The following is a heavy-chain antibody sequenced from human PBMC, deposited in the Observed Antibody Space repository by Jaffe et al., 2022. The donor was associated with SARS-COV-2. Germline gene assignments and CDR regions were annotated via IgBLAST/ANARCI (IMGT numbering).Heavy chain of an antibody. CDR2: IYYSGST. J-gene: IGHJ6*02. CDR1: GGSISSYY. D-gene: IGHD3-10*01. CDR3: ARGSRRYYGMDV. Sequence: QVQLQESGPGLVKPSETLSLTCTVSGGSISSYYWSWIRQPPGKGLEWIGYIYYSGSTNYNPSLKSRVTISVDTSKNQFSLKLSSVTAADTAVYYCARGSRRYYGMDVWGQGTTVTVSS. V-gene: IGHV4-59*01.